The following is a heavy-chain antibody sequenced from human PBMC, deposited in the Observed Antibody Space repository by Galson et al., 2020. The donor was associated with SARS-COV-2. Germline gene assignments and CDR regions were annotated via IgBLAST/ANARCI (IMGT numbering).Heavy chain of an antibody. CDR2: IIPFLGTP. J-gene: IGHJ5*02. Sequence: ASVKVSCKASGGTFSNYAISWVRQAPGQGLEWMGGIIPFLGTPNYAQKSHDRDTITTDESTSTAYMELNSLKSDDTALYYCARGHAHYDNSGYLTGWFDPWGQGSLVTVSS. V-gene: IGHV1-69*05. CDR3: ARGHAHYDNSGYLTGWFDP. CDR1: GGTFSNYA. D-gene: IGHD3-22*01.